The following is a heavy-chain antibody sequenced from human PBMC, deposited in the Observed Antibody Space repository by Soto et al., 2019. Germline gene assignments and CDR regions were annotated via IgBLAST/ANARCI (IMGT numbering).Heavy chain of an antibody. CDR1: GFTVSSNY. V-gene: IGHV3-66*04. D-gene: IGHD4-17*01. J-gene: IGHJ2*01. Sequence: EVQLVESGGGLVQPGGSLRLSCAASGFTVSSNYMSWVRQAPGKGLEWVSVIYSGGSTYYADSVKGRFTISRDNSKNSLYLQMNSRRAEDTAVYYCARHTVTTYSWYFDLWGRGTLVTVSS. CDR3: ARHTVTTYSWYFDL. CDR2: IYSGGST.